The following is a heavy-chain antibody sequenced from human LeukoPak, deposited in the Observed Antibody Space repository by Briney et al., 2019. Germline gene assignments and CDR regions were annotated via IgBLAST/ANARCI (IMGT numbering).Heavy chain of an antibody. CDR3: ARVGGYSGYDLPNYYYYGMDV. CDR2: INHSGST. V-gene: IGHV4-34*01. D-gene: IGHD5-12*01. J-gene: IGHJ6*02. CDR1: GGSFSGHY. Sequence: SETLSLTCAVYGGSFSGHYWSWIRQPPGKGLEWIGEINHSGSTNYNPSLKSRVTISVDTSKNQFSLKLSSVTAADTAVYYCARVGGYSGYDLPNYYYYGMDVWGQGTTVTVSS.